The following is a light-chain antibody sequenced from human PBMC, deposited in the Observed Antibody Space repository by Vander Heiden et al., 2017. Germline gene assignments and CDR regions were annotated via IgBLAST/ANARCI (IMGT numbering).Light chain of an antibody. Sequence: DIQMTQSPSSLSASVGDRVTITCRASQSISSYLNWYQQKPGKAPKLLIYAAYSLQSGVPSRFSGSGSGTDFTLTISSLQPEDFATYYCQQSDSTPLTFGQGTKLEIK. CDR1: QSISSY. CDR2: AAY. J-gene: IGKJ2*01. CDR3: QQSDSTPLT. V-gene: IGKV1-39*01.